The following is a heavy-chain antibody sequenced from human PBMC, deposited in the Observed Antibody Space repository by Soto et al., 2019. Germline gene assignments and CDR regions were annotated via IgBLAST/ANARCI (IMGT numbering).Heavy chain of an antibody. CDR3: AKDMRPISKYYYDSSGYSQFDY. V-gene: IGHV3-30*18. Sequence: GGSLRLSCAASGFTFSSYGMHWVRHAPGKGLEWVAVISYDGSNKYYADSVKGRFTISRDNSKNTLYLQMNSLRAEDTAVYYCAKDMRPISKYYYDSSGYSQFDYWGQGTLVTVSS. D-gene: IGHD3-22*01. CDR2: ISYDGSNK. J-gene: IGHJ4*02. CDR1: GFTFSSYG.